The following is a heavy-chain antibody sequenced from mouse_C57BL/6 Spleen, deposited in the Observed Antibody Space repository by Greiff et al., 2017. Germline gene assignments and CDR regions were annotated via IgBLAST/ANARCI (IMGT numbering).Heavy chain of an antibody. CDR3: ARSGSSSWYFDY. CDR2: IDPSDSYT. CDR1: GYTFTSYW. Sequence: VQLQQPGAELVRPGTSVKLSCKASGYTFTSYWMHWVKQRPGQGLEWIGVIDPSDSYTNYNQKFKGKATLTVDTSSSTAYMQLSSLTSEDSAVYYCARSGSSSWYFDYWGQGTTLTVSS. V-gene: IGHV1-59*01. J-gene: IGHJ2*01. D-gene: IGHD1-1*01.